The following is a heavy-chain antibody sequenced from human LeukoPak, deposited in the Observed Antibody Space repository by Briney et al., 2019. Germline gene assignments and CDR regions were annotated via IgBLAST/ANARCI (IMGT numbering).Heavy chain of an antibody. V-gene: IGHV3-23*01. CDR3: AKSPHVETSMTTDY. Sequence: PGGSLRLSCAASGYTFSSYAMSWVRQAPGKGLVWVSSTSVIGGTTFYADSVKGRSTISRDNSKKTLYLQMNTLRAEDTAVYYCAKSPHVETSMTTDYWGQGTLVTVSS. CDR2: TSVIGGTT. D-gene: IGHD4-11*01. J-gene: IGHJ4*02. CDR1: GYTFSSYA.